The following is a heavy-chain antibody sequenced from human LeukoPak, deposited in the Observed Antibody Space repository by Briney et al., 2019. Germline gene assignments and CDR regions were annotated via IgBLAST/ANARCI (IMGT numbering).Heavy chain of an antibody. J-gene: IGHJ4*02. V-gene: IGHV4-59*01. CDR1: GGSISSYY. Sequence: SETLSLTCTVSGGSISSYYWSWIRQPPGKGLEWIGYIYYSGSTNYNPSLKSRVTISVDTSKNQFSLKLSSVTAADTAVYYCARGNYYGSGSATIWGQGTLVTVSS. D-gene: IGHD3-10*01. CDR2: IYYSGST. CDR3: ARGNYYGSGSATI.